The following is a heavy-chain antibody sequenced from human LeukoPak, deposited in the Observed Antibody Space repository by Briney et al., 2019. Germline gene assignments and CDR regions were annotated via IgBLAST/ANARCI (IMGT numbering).Heavy chain of an antibody. CDR2: IYTSGST. Sequence: SETLSLTCTVSGGSISSGSYYWSWIRQPAGKGLEWIGRIYTSGSTNYNPSLKSRVTISVDTSKNQFSLKLSSVTAADTAVYYCARHISGSYYDYGMDVWGQGTTVTVSS. CDR1: GGSISSGSYY. D-gene: IGHD1-26*01. CDR3: ARHISGSYYDYGMDV. V-gene: IGHV4-61*02. J-gene: IGHJ6*02.